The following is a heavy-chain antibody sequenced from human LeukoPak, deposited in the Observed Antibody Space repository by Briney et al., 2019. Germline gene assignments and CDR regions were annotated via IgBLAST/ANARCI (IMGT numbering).Heavy chain of an antibody. CDR2: IYHSGST. D-gene: IGHD3-3*01. CDR3: ARDLGNDFWSGYPGDAFDI. J-gene: IGHJ3*02. CDR1: GYSISSGYY. Sequence: SETLSLTCTVSGYSISSGYYWGWIRQPPGKGLVWIGSIYHSGSTCYNPSLKSRVTISVDTSKNQFSLKLSSVTAADTAVYYCARDLGNDFWSGYPGDAFDIWGQGTMVTVSS. V-gene: IGHV4-38-2*02.